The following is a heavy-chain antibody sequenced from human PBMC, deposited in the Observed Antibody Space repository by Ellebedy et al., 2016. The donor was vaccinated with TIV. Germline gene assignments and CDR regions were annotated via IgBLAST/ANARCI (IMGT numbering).Heavy chain of an antibody. D-gene: IGHD2-2*01. CDR1: GFTFNSYA. CDR2: IGDKT. Sequence: ETLSLTCAASGFTFNSYAMSWVRQAPGKGLEWVSTIGDKTYYTDSVKGRFIISSDNSKNTLYLQMNSLRAEDTAVYYCARLWPTSTSRSFDSWGQGILVTVSS. CDR3: ARLWPTSTSRSFDS. J-gene: IGHJ4*02. V-gene: IGHV3-23*01.